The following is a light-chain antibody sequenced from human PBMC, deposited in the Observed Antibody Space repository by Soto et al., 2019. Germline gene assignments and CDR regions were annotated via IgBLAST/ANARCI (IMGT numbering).Light chain of an antibody. Sequence: ESVLTQSPGTLSLSPGDRATLSCMASQIIDTNTLAWYQQKPGQAPRLLIYGTSSRATGIPDRFSGSGSGTDFILTISRLEPEDFAVYYCRQYGRTFGQGTKVEIK. J-gene: IGKJ1*01. CDR2: GTS. V-gene: IGKV3-20*01. CDR1: QIIDTNT. CDR3: RQYGRT.